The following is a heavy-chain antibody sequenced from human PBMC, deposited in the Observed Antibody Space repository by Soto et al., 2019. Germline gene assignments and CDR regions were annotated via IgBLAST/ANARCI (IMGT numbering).Heavy chain of an antibody. CDR3: AKVLENYYDSSGSPFDY. D-gene: IGHD3-22*01. CDR2: ISCSGGST. J-gene: IGHJ4*02. CDR1: GFTFSSYT. V-gene: IGHV3-23*01. Sequence: GGSLRPSCASSGFTFSSYTMSWVRQAPGKGLEWISAISCSGGSTYYADSVKGRFTISRDNAKNTLYLQMNSLRAEDTAVYYCAKVLENYYDSSGSPFDYWGQGTLVTVSS.